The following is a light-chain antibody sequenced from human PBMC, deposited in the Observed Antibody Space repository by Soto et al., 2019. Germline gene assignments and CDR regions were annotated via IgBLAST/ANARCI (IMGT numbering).Light chain of an antibody. V-gene: IGKV1-5*01. J-gene: IGKJ1*01. Sequence: GDRVSITCRASQSISSWLAWYQQKPGEAPKLLIYDASALPRGVPSRFSGSGSGTKFTLTIASLQPDEFATYYCQQYETFSGTFGPGTKVDIK. CDR3: QQYETFSGT. CDR1: QSISSW. CDR2: DAS.